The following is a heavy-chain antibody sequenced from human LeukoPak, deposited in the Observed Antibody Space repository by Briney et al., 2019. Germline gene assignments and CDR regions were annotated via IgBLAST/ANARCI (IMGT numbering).Heavy chain of an antibody. D-gene: IGHD6-19*01. CDR1: GGTFSSYA. CDR3: ARVHSSGWSGVDY. V-gene: IGHV1-69*06. J-gene: IGHJ4*02. CDR2: IIPIFGTT. Sequence: SVKVSYKASGGTFSSYAISWVRQAPGQGLEWMGGIIPIFGTTNYAQKFQGRVTITADKSTSTAYMELSSLRSEDTAVYYCARVHSSGWSGVDYWGQGTLVTVSS.